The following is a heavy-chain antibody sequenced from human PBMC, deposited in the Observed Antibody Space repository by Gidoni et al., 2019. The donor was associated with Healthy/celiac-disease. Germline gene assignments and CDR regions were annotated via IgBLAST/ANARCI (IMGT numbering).Heavy chain of an antibody. Sequence: EVPLVESGGGLVKPGRALRLSCTASGVTFWAYDMSWFRQAPGEGLEWVGFIRSKAYGGTTEYAASVKGRFTISRDDSKSIAYLQMNSLKTEDTAVYYCTRDRATVVTPGNWFDPWGQGTLVTVSS. D-gene: IGHD4-17*01. J-gene: IGHJ5*02. CDR2: IRSKAYGGTT. CDR3: TRDRATVVTPGNWFDP. V-gene: IGHV3-49*05. CDR1: GVTFWAYD.